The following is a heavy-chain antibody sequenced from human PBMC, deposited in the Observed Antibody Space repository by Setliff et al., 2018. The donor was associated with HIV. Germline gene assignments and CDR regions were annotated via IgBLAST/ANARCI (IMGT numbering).Heavy chain of an antibody. V-gene: IGHV3-7*01. J-gene: IGHJ4*02. D-gene: IGHD6-19*01. CDR1: GFTFTSYW. CDR3: VREWVAGESY. CDR2: IKQDGTEK. Sequence: GGSLRLSCAASGFTFTSYWMIWVRQAPGKGLEGVANIKQDGTEKYYVDSVKGRFTIARDNAKSSLYLQMGSLRVEDTAVYYCVREWVAGESYWGQGTLVTVSS.